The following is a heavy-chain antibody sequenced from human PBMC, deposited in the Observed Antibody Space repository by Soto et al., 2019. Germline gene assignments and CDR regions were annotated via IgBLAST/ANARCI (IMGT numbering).Heavy chain of an antibody. J-gene: IGHJ4*02. Sequence: SETLSLTCTVSGASISNYYWGWIRQPPGKGLEWIGYIYYSGSTNYNPSLKSRVTISVDTSKNQFSLKLSSVTAVDTAVYDCGRVDLNGYLVYGGQGTLVTVSS. V-gene: IGHV4-59*01. CDR1: GASISNYY. D-gene: IGHD1-1*01. CDR2: IYYSGST. CDR3: GRVDLNGYLVY.